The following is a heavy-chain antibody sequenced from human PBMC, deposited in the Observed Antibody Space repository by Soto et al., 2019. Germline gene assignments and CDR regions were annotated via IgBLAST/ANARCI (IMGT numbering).Heavy chain of an antibody. D-gene: IGHD6-6*01. CDR1: GFTFSSYG. CDR3: AKGLAARQPVNWFDP. Sequence: PGGSLRLSCGASGFTFSSYGMHWVRQAPGKGLEWVAFISYDGSTYYADSVKGRFTISRDNSKNTLYLQMNSLRAEDTAVYYCAKGLAARQPVNWFDPWGQGTLVTVSS. CDR2: ISYDGST. J-gene: IGHJ5*02. V-gene: IGHV3-30*12.